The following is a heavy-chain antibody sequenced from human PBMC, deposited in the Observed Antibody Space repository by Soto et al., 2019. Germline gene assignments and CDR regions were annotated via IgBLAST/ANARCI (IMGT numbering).Heavy chain of an antibody. J-gene: IGHJ3*02. Sequence: SETLSLTCTVSGGSISSGGYYWSWIRQHPGKGLEWIGYIYYSGSTYYNPSLKSRVTISVDTSKNQFSLKLSSVTAADTAVYYCARYSPIYYHSSALRAFDIWGQGTMVTVSS. CDR1: GGSISSGGYY. D-gene: IGHD3-22*01. CDR3: ARYSPIYYHSSALRAFDI. CDR2: IYYSGST. V-gene: IGHV4-31*03.